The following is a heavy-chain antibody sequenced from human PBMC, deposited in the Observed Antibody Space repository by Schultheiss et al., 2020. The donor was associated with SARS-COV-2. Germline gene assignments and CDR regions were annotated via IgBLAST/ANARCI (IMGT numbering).Heavy chain of an antibody. CDR2: FGGPGAGA. J-gene: IGHJ4*02. CDR3: AKSPPSVLGYFDY. D-gene: IGHD2-2*01. V-gene: IGHV3-23*01. CDR1: GFTFSSYA. Sequence: GGSLRLSCAASGFTFSSYAMSWVRQAPGKGLEWVSSFGGPGAGAHYADSVKGRFTVSKDNSKNALLLQMNSLRAEDTAIYYCAKSPPSVLGYFDYWGQGTLVTVSS.